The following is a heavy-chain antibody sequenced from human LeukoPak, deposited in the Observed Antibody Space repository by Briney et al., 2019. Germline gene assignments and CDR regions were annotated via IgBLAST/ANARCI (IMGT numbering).Heavy chain of an antibody. D-gene: IGHD3-10*01. V-gene: IGHV4-61*01. Sequence: PSETLSLTCTVSGGSISSSSYYWSWIRQPPGRGLEWIRHISYTGTTSYNPSLRSRVTISIDTSKNQLSLKVTSVTAADTAVYYCARGGVGTDAFDIWGQGTMVTVSS. CDR2: ISYTGTT. CDR1: GGSISSSSYY. CDR3: ARGGVGTDAFDI. J-gene: IGHJ3*02.